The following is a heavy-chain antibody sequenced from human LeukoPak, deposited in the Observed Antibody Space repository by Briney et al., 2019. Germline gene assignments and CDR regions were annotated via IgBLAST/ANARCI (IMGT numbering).Heavy chain of an antibody. D-gene: IGHD5-18*01. J-gene: IGHJ4*02. Sequence: AAVKVSRKSSVGTFSSYAISWLRQPRGQGGEWMGRIIPILGIANYAQKFQGRVTITADKSTSTAYMELSSLRSKDTAVYSCARDPSYGTSFDYWGQGTLVTVSS. CDR3: ARDPSYGTSFDY. V-gene: IGHV1-69*04. CDR1: VGTFSSYA. CDR2: IIPILGIA.